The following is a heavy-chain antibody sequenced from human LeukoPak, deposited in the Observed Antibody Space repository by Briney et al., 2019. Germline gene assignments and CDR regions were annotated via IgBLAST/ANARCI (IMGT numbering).Heavy chain of an antibody. CDR1: GFTFSGSA. Sequence: GGPLRLSCAASGFTFSGSAMHWVRQAPGKGLEWGAFIRFDVSDKYYADPVKGRFNISRDNSNNTLYVQMNSLRAEDTAIYYCAKVRYDTSGPSYFYFYSMDVWGKGTTVIISS. CDR3: AKVRYDTSGPSYFYFYSMDV. V-gene: IGHV3-30*02. CDR2: IRFDVSDK. D-gene: IGHD3-22*01. J-gene: IGHJ6*03.